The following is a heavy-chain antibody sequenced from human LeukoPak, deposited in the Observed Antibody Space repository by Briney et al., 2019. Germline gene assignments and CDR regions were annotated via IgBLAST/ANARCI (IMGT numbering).Heavy chain of an antibody. V-gene: IGHV4-39*02. CDR2: IYYSGST. CDR3: AGEPVTRFYYYYYMDV. J-gene: IGHJ6*03. D-gene: IGHD4-17*01. Sequence: SETLSLTCTVSGGSISSSSYYWGWIRQPPGKGLEWIGSIYYSGSTYYNPSLKSRVTISVDTSKNQFSLKLSSVTAADTAVYYCAGEPVTRFYYYYYMDVWGKGTTVTISS. CDR1: GGSISSSSYY.